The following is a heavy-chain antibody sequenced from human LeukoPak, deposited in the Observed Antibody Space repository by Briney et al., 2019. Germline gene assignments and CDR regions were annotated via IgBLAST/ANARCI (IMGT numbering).Heavy chain of an antibody. J-gene: IGHJ4*02. CDR3: ARDRRAAASPGGGYFDY. Sequence: GASVKVSCKASGGTFSSYAISWVRQAPGQGLEWMGGIIPIFGTANYAQKFQGRVTITTDESTSTAYMELSSLRSEDTAVYYCARDRRAAASPGGGYFDYWGQGTLVTVSS. V-gene: IGHV1-69*05. D-gene: IGHD6-13*01. CDR2: IIPIFGTA. CDR1: GGTFSSYA.